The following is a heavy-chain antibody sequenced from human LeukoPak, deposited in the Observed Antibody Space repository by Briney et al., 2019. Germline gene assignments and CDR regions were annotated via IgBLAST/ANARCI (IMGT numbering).Heavy chain of an antibody. J-gene: IGHJ6*02. V-gene: IGHV3-74*01. CDR3: VRGVTPDV. Sequence: GGSLRLSCTASGFPFRNYWMHWVRQAPGKGLVWISRLNSDATITSYADSVKGRFTISRDNVKNTLYLQMNSLRAEDTAVYYCVRGVTPDVGGQGTTVIVSS. D-gene: IGHD2-21*02. CDR2: LNSDATIT. CDR1: GFPFRNYW.